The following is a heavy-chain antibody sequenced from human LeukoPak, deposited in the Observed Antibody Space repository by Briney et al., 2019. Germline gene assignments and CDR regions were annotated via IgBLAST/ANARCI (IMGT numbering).Heavy chain of an antibody. D-gene: IGHD2-15*01. V-gene: IGHV1-2*02. CDR1: GYTFTGYY. CDR2: INPNSGGT. Sequence: ASVKVSCKASGYTFTGYYMHWVRQAPGQGLEWMGWINPNSGGTNYAQKFQGRVTMTRDTSISTAYMELSRLRSDDTAVYYCARDRMSVSPYCSGGSCYWAFDYWGQGTLVTVSS. CDR3: ARDRMSVSPYCSGGSCYWAFDY. J-gene: IGHJ4*02.